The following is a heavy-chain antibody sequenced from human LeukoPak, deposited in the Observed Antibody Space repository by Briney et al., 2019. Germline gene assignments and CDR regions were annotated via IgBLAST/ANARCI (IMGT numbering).Heavy chain of an antibody. CDR2: IKEDVSDK. V-gene: IGHV3-7*03. D-gene: IGHD3-3*01. CDR3: ARVGVAGFDY. J-gene: IGHJ4*02. Sequence: GGSLRLSCAASGHTIDDYWMSWVRQAPGKGLEWVANIKEDVSDKYYVDSVKGRFTISRDNAKNSLYLQMSRLRAEDTAVYYCARVGVAGFDYWGQGILVTVSS. CDR1: GHTIDDYW.